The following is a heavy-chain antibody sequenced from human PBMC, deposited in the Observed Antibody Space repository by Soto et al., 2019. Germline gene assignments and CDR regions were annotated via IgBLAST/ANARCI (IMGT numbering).Heavy chain of an antibody. V-gene: IGHV4-4*01. J-gene: IGHJ5*02. CDR3: AREIVTAGGTNYFDP. D-gene: IGHD2-21*02. CDR1: GGTVASSHW. CDR2: VYHTGDT. Sequence: QVQLQASGPRLVKPSGSLSLTCGVSGGTVASSHWWSWVRQSPGGGLEWIGNVYHTGDTNFNPSLQSLVTITVDKPNNQISQRPHSLTDSDTAVYCSAREIVTAGGTNYFDPWGPGPLVTVSP.